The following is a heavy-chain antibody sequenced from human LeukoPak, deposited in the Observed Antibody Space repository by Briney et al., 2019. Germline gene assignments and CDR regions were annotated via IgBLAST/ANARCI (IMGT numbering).Heavy chain of an antibody. CDR1: GFTFSSFA. Sequence: GGSLRLSCAASGFTFSSFAMHWVRQAPGKGLEWVAVISDDGGNKHYADSLKDRFTISRDNSKNTLYLQMNSLRGEDTAVYYCSREGEDDFWSAFDYWGQGTLVTVSS. CDR2: ISDDGGNK. CDR3: SREGEDDFWSAFDY. D-gene: IGHD3-3*01. J-gene: IGHJ4*02. V-gene: IGHV3-30*01.